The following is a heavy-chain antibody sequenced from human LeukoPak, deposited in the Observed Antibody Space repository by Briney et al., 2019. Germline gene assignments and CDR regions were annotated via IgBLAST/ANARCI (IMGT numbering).Heavy chain of an antibody. CDR1: GFTFSSYG. CDR3: AKDSTGFGYYGSGSYLDY. CDR2: ISYDGSNK. J-gene: IGHJ4*02. Sequence: GGSLRLSCAASGFTFSSYGMHWVRQAPGKGLEWVAVISYDGSNKYYADSVKGRFTISRDNSKNTLYLQMYSLRAEDTAVYYCAKDSTGFGYYGSGSYLDYWGQGTLVTVSS. V-gene: IGHV3-30*18. D-gene: IGHD3-10*01.